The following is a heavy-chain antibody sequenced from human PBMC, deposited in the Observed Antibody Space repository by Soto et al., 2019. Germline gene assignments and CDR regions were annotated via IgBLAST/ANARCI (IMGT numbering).Heavy chain of an antibody. D-gene: IGHD6-19*01. CDR2: INPSGGST. J-gene: IGHJ4*02. V-gene: IGHV1-46*01. Sequence: ASVKVSCKASGYTFTIYYMHCVRQAPLQGLEWMGIINPSGGSTSYAQKFQGRVTMTRDTSTSTVYMELSSLRSEDTAVYYCARAWSIAVAKPYFDYWGQGTLVTVSS. CDR3: ARAWSIAVAKPYFDY. CDR1: GYTFTIYY.